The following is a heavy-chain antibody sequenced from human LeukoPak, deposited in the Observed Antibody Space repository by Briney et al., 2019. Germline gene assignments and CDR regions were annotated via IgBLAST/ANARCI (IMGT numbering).Heavy chain of an antibody. D-gene: IGHD1-26*01. CDR2: MSYDGSNK. CDR3: AKGARRGGSGSSYFDY. J-gene: IGHJ4*02. V-gene: IGHV3-30*18. CDR1: GFTFSSYG. Sequence: GGSLRLSCAASGFTFSSYGMHWVRQAPGKGLEWVAVMSYDGSNKYYADSVKGRFTISRDNSKNTLYLQMNSLRAEDTAVYYCAKGARRGGSGSSYFDYWGQGTLVTVSS.